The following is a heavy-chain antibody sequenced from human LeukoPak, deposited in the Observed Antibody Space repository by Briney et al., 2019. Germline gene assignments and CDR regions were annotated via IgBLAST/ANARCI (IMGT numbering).Heavy chain of an antibody. V-gene: IGHV4-30-2*01. J-gene: IGHJ4*02. CDR1: GGSISSGGYS. D-gene: IGHD3-22*01. CDR2: IYHSGST. Sequence: KASETLSLTCAVSGGSISSGGYSWSWIRQPPGKGLEWIGYIYHSGSTYYNPSLKSRVTISVDRSKNQFSLKLSSVTAADTAVYHCARVYYDSSGYMFSHWGQGTLVTVSS. CDR3: ARVYYDSSGYMFSH.